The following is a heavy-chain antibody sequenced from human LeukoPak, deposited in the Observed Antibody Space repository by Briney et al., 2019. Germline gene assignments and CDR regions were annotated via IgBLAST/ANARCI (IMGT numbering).Heavy chain of an antibody. D-gene: IGHD3-10*01. CDR2: IDHDGDSE. Sequence: PGGSLRLSCAASGFSLSSHWMSWVRQAPGKGLEWVANIDHDGDSENYVDSVKGRFTISRDNAKNSLYLQMSSLRAEDTAVYYCARDRTKSIWFGELMAWFDYWGQGTLVTVSS. CDR3: ARDRTKSIWFGELMAWFDY. J-gene: IGHJ4*02. CDR1: GFSLSSHW. V-gene: IGHV3-7*01.